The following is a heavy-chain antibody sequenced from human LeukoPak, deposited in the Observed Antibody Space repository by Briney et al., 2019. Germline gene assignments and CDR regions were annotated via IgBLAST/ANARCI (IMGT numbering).Heavy chain of an antibody. V-gene: IGHV4-39*01. CDR1: GGSISSSSYY. Sequence: TSETLSLTCTVSGGSISSSSYYWGWIRQPPGKGLEWIGSIYYSGSTYYNPSLKSRVTLSVDKSKNQFSLKLSSVTGADTAVYYCARHNHDYYYYMDVWGKGTTVTVSS. CDR2: IYYSGST. CDR3: ARHNHDYYYYMDV. J-gene: IGHJ6*03.